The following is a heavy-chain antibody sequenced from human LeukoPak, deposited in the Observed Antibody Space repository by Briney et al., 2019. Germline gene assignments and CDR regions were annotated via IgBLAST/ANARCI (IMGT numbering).Heavy chain of an antibody. D-gene: IGHD2-15*01. CDR2: IYSGGST. CDR3: ARGLIVVVVAATDDGFDI. V-gene: IGHV3-53*05. Sequence: PGGSLRLSCAASGFTVSSNYMSWVRQAPGKGLEWVSVIYSGGSTYYADSVKGRFTISRDNSKNTLYLQMNSLRAEDTAVYYCARGLIVVVVAATDDGFDIWGQGTMVTVSS. J-gene: IGHJ3*02. CDR1: GFTVSSNY.